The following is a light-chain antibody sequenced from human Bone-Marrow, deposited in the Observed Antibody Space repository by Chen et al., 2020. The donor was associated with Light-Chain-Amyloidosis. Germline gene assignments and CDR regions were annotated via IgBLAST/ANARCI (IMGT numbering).Light chain of an antibody. V-gene: IGLV2-23*01. CDR3: CSYTGSTTWV. CDR2: GDF. Sequence: QSALTQPAPVSGSHVQSITVSCCGLGSYSLFSWYQHHPGKAPKLIIYGDFRRPSGVSNRFSASKSGNTASLTISELQNEDEAHYNCCSYTGSTTWVFGGGTKVTVL. J-gene: IGLJ3*02. CDR1: LGSYSL.